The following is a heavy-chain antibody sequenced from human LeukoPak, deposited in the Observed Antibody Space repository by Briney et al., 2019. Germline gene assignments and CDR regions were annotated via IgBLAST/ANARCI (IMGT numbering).Heavy chain of an antibody. V-gene: IGHV3-23*01. CDR1: GFTFSSYS. J-gene: IGHJ4*02. Sequence: GGSLRLSCAASGFTFSSYSMNWVRQAPGKGLEWVSAISGSGGSTYYADSVKGRFTISRDNSKNTLYLQMNSLRAEDTAVYYCALAAAGYTAFFDYWGQGTLVTVSS. CDR3: ALAAAGYTAFFDY. CDR2: ISGSGGST. D-gene: IGHD6-13*01.